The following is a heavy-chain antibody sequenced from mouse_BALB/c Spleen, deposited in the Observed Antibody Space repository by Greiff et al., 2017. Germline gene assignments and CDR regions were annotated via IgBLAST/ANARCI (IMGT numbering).Heavy chain of an antibody. CDR2: IDPENGNT. D-gene: IGHD1-1*01. Sequence: VQLQQSGAELVRPGALVKLSCKASGFNIKDYYMHWVKQRPEQGLEWIGWIDPENGNTIYDPKFQGKASITADTSSNTAYLQLSSLTSEDTAVYYCAITTVDFAYWGQGTLVTVSA. CDR1: GFNIKDYY. CDR3: AITTVDFAY. J-gene: IGHJ3*01. V-gene: IGHV14-1*02.